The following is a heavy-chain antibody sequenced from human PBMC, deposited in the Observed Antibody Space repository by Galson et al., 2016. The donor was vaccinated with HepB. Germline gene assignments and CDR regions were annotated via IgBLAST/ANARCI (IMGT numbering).Heavy chain of an antibody. CDR2: INWNGADI. D-gene: IGHD3-9*01. Sequence: SLRLSCAASRFTFDDYAIHWVRQSPGKGPEWVSGINWNGADIGYADSVKGRFTISRDNAKTSLYLQMNSLRPEDTALYYCVKGGGWGLRNFFDFWGRGTLVTVSS. CDR3: VKGGGWGLRNFFDF. V-gene: IGHV3-9*01. CDR1: RFTFDDYA. J-gene: IGHJ4*01.